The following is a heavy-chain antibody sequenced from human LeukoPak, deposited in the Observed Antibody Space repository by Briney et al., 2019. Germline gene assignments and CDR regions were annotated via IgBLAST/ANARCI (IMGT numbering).Heavy chain of an antibody. CDR3: AKDLGTVTPTPGGY. CDR2: INSVGSST. V-gene: IGHV3-74*01. Sequence: PGGSLRLSCAASGFTFRSYWMHWVRQAPGKGLVWVSRINSVGSSTSYADPVKGRFTISRDNSKNTLYLQMNSLRAEDTAVYYCAKDLGTVTPTPGGYWGQGTLVTVSS. D-gene: IGHD4-17*01. CDR1: GFTFRSYW. J-gene: IGHJ4*02.